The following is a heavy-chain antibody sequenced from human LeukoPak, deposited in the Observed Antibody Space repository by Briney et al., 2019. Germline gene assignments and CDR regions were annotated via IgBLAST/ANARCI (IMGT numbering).Heavy chain of an antibody. CDR3: VRDWSARYFDY. CDR2: IYSGGST. J-gene: IGHJ4*02. D-gene: IGHD6-6*01. Sequence: GGSLRLSCAASGFTVSSNYMSWVRQAPGKGLEWVSVIYSGGSTYYADSVKGRFTISRDNSRNTLYLQVNSLTAEDTAVYYCVRDWSARYFDYWGQGILVTVSS. V-gene: IGHV3-53*01. CDR1: GFTVSSNY.